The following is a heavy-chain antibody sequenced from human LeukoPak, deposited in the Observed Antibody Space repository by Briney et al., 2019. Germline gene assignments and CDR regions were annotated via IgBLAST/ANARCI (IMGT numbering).Heavy chain of an antibody. J-gene: IGHJ4*02. D-gene: IGHD1-14*01. CDR2: IYSGGAI. Sequence: GGSLRLSCVASGFAVDRNYMSWVRQAPGKGLECVSLIYSGGAIRYADSVKGRFTISRDSSKNTLFLQMNDLTVEDTARYYCARRPGNWGQGILVTVSS. CDR3: ARRPGN. CDR1: GFAVDRNY. V-gene: IGHV3-53*01.